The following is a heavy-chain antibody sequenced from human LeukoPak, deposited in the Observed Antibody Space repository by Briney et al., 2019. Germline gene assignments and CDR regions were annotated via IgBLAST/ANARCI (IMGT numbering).Heavy chain of an antibody. CDR3: ARRCSSISCYNY. CDR1: GGSFSGFY. V-gene: IGHV4-34*01. Sequence: PSETLSLTCAVYGGSFSGFYWSWIRQPPGKGLEWIGEINHSGSTNYNPSLKSRITISVGTSKNQFSLKLSSVTAADTAVYYCARRCSSISCYNYWGREPWSPSPQ. J-gene: IGHJ4*02. CDR2: INHSGST. D-gene: IGHD2-2*02.